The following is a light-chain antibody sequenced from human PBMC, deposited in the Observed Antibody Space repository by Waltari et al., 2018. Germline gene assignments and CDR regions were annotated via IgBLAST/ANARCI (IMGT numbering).Light chain of an antibody. CDR1: QDVTKY. Sequence: DIQTTQSPSSVSASVGDRVTITCRAGQDVTKYIAWYQQKPGRAPKVLIFDVSTWQSGVPSRFSGSGSGTEFSLTISSLQPEDFATYYCQQGDSLPPTFGQGTKVEI. V-gene: IGKV1-12*01. J-gene: IGKJ1*01. CDR3: QQGDSLPPT. CDR2: DVS.